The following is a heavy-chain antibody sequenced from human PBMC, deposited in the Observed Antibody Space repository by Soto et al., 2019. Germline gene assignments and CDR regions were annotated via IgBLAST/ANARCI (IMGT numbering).Heavy chain of an antibody. CDR2: ISTSIDAT. V-gene: IGHV3-23*01. CDR1: GFAFSNYA. CDR3: AKDRTVAARNFDY. Sequence: LRLSCAASGFAFSNYAMHWVRQAPGKGLEWVSSISTSIDATYYADSVKGRFTISRDDSKNTLYLQMNSLRADDSAVYYCAKDRTVAARNFDYWGQGTQVTVSS. J-gene: IGHJ4*02. D-gene: IGHD6-6*01.